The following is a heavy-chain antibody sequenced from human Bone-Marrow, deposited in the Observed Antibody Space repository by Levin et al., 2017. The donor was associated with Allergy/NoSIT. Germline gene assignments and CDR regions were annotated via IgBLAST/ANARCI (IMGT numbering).Heavy chain of an antibody. CDR1: GFTFSDHY. CDR2: ISGTGSTI. J-gene: IGHJ4*02. CDR3: ATRKLYSDSFGDY. Sequence: GGSLRLSCAASGFTFSDHYLSWIRQAPGKGLEWVSYISGTGSTIYYADSVKGRFTISRDNAKNSLYLQMNSLRADDTAVYYCATRKLYSDSFGDYWGQGALVTVSS. D-gene: IGHD4-11*01. V-gene: IGHV3-11*01.